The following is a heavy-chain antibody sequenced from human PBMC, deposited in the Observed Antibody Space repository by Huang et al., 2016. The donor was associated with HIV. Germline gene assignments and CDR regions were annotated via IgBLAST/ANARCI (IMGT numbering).Heavy chain of an antibody. Sequence: QITLKESGPALLRPTQTLTLTCTFSGFSLTTIGAGVGWIRQPPGKPLEWLVLIYWDDDKHYNPSLKTGISVTKDTSKNRVVFTMNNVGPTDTGTYYCAHIGRLGDYYMDVWGNGTAVTVSS. J-gene: IGHJ6*03. CDR2: IYWDDDK. V-gene: IGHV2-5*02. D-gene: IGHD3-16*01. CDR1: GFSLTTIGAG. CDR3: AHIGRLGDYYMDV.